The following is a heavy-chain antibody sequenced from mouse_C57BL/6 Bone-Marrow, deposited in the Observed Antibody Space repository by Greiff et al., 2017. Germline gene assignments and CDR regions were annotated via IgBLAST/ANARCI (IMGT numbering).Heavy chain of an antibody. CDR2: ISNGGGST. CDR1: GFTFSDYY. J-gene: IGHJ1*03. CDR3: ARPDYYGSSYYGYFDV. V-gene: IGHV5-12*01. Sequence: EVKLMESGGGLVQPGGSLKLSCAASGFTFSDYYMYWVRQTPEKRLEWVAYISNGGGSTYYPDTVKGRFTISRDNAKNTLYLQLSRLKSEDTAMYYCARPDYYGSSYYGYFDVWGTGTTVTVSS. D-gene: IGHD1-1*01.